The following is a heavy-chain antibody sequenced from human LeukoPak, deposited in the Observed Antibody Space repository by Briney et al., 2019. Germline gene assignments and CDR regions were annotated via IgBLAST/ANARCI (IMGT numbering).Heavy chain of an antibody. D-gene: IGHD4-17*01. V-gene: IGHV4-31*03. Sequence: SETLSLTCTVSGVSISSGGYYWSWIRQHPGKGLEWIGYIYYSGSTYYNPSLKSRVTISVDTSKNQFSLKLSSVTAADTAVYYCARAGDSDAFDIWGQGAMVTVSS. J-gene: IGHJ3*02. CDR2: IYYSGST. CDR3: ARAGDSDAFDI. CDR1: GVSISSGGYY.